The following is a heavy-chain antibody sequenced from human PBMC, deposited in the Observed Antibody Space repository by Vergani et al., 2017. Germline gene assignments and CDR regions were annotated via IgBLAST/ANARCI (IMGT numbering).Heavy chain of an antibody. CDR2: IYYSRST. D-gene: IGHD6-19*01. CDR3: ARHAAVEWLVKLGWIDP. CDR1: GASIRSSKYY. J-gene: IGHJ5*02. V-gene: IGHV4-39*01. Sequence: QLQLQESGPGLVKPSATLSLTFSVSGASIRSSKYYWGWIRQPPGKGLEWIASIYYSRSTYYNPSLKSRFTLSVDTSKNQFSLKLSSVTAAETAVYFCARHAAVEWLVKLGWIDPWGQGILVTVSS.